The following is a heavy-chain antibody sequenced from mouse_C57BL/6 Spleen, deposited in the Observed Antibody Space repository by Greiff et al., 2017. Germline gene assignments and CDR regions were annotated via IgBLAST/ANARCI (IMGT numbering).Heavy chain of an antibody. V-gene: IGHV1-22*01. CDR2: INPNNGGT. D-gene: IGHD1-1*02. CDR1: GYTFTDYN. J-gene: IGHJ2*01. CDR3: ARRSYGYLDY. Sequence: EVQLQQSGPELVKPGASVKIPCKASGYTFTDYNMDWVKQSHGKSLEWIGDINPNNGGTSYNQKFKGKATLTVNKSSSTAYMELRSLTSEDSAVYYCARRSYGYLDYWGQGTTLTVSS.